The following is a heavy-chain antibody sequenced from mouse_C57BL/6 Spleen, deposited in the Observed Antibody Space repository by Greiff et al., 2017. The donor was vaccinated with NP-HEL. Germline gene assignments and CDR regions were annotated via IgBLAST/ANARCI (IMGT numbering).Heavy chain of an antibody. Sequence: EVQLVESGGGLVKPGGSLKLSCAASGFTFSDYGMHWVRQAPEKGLEWVAYISSGSSTIYYADTVKGRFTISRDNAKNTLFLQMTSLRSEDTAMYYCARGAPPRGGLCFDVWGTGTTVTVSS. CDR2: ISSGSSTI. J-gene: IGHJ1*03. V-gene: IGHV5-17*01. CDR3: ARGAPPRGGLCFDV. CDR1: GFTFSDYG. D-gene: IGHD3-1*01.